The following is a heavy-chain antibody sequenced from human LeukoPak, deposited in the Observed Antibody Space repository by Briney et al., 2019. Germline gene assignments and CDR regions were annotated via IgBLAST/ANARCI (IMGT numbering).Heavy chain of an antibody. CDR2: ISTSGST. J-gene: IGHJ6*03. CDR3: ARGRSGYYYMDV. CDR1: GGSISSDY. Sequence: PSETLSLTCTVSGGSISSDYWSWIRQPAGKGLEWIGRISTSGSTNYNPSLKSRVTTSVDTPKNQFSLNLSSVTAADTAVYYCARGRSGYYYMDVWGKGTTVTVSS. D-gene: IGHD3-10*01. V-gene: IGHV4-4*07.